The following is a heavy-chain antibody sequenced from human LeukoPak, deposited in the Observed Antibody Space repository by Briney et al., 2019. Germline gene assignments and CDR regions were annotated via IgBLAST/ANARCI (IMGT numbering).Heavy chain of an antibody. CDR2: MSATGSST. V-gene: IGHV3-64D*09. Sequence: PGGSLRLSCSASGFTFSNSAMHWVRQAPGRGLEYVSAMSATGSSTYYTDSVKGRFSISRDNSKNTLYLQMSSLRGEDTAVYYCVKGTTGTTHYYYYGVGVWGQGTTVTVSS. J-gene: IGHJ6*02. CDR3: VKGTTGTTHYYYYGVGV. CDR1: GFTFSNSA. D-gene: IGHD4-11*01.